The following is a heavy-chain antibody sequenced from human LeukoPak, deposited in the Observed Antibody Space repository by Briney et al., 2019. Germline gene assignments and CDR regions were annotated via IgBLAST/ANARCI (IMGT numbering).Heavy chain of an antibody. CDR1: GGSFSGYY. Sequence: SETLSLTCAVYGGSFSGYYWSWIRQPPGKGLEWIGEINHSGSTNYNPSLKSRVTISVDTSKNQFSLKLSSVTAADTAVYYCARDNYYGSGRYVDYWGQGTLVTVSS. J-gene: IGHJ4*02. CDR2: INHSGST. CDR3: ARDNYYGSGRYVDY. V-gene: IGHV4-34*01. D-gene: IGHD3-10*01.